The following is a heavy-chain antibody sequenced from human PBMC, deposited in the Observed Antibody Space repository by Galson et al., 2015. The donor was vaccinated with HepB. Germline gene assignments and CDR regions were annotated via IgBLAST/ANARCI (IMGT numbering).Heavy chain of an antibody. Sequence: SVKVSCKASGYTFTSYAISWVRQAPGQGLEWMGRIIPILGIANYAQKFQGRVTITADKSTSTAYMELSSLRSEDTAVYYCARINRWYPSWFDPWGQGTLVTVSS. J-gene: IGHJ5*02. CDR2: IIPILGIA. D-gene: IGHD6-13*01. CDR1: GYTFTSYA. CDR3: ARINRWYPSWFDP. V-gene: IGHV1-69*04.